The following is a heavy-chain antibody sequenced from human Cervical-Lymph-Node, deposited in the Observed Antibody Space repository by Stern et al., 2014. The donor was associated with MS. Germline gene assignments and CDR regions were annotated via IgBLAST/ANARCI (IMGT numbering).Heavy chain of an antibody. Sequence: QMQLVQSGAEVKKPGASVKVSCKASGYTFTGYYIHWVRQAPGQGLEWMGWIIPNNGDTNYAQNFQGRVTMTRDTSISTAYMELSRLRSDDTAVYYCAKDGYNYGGQGTLVTVSS. CDR3: AKDGYNY. V-gene: IGHV1-2*02. J-gene: IGHJ4*02. D-gene: IGHD5-24*01. CDR2: IIPNNGDT. CDR1: GYTFTGYY.